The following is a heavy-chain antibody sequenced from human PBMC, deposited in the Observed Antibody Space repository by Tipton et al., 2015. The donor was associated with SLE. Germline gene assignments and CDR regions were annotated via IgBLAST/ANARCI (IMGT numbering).Heavy chain of an antibody. Sequence: LRLSCTVSGGSFSNYHWIWIRQPPGKGLEWIGYISYDGSANSNPSLKSRVTISRDTSKNQFSLRLSSVTAADTAVYYCATSGYEFLNWFDPWGQGTPVTVSS. CDR1: GGSFSNYH. CDR3: ATSGYEFLNWFDP. CDR2: ISYDGSA. D-gene: IGHD5-12*01. V-gene: IGHV4-59*01. J-gene: IGHJ5*02.